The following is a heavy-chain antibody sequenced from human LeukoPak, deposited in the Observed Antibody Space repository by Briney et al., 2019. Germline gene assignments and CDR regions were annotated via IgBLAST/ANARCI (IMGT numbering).Heavy chain of an antibody. V-gene: IGHV3-7*01. CDR3: ARETEKYYYDRSDAFDI. Sequence: GGSLRLSCAASGFTFSSYWMSWVRQAPGKGLEWVANIKQDGSEKYYVDSVKGRFTISRDNAKNSLYLQMNSLRAEDTAVYYCARETEKYYYDRSDAFDIWGQGTMVTVSS. J-gene: IGHJ3*02. CDR1: GFTFSSYW. D-gene: IGHD3-22*01. CDR2: IKQDGSEK.